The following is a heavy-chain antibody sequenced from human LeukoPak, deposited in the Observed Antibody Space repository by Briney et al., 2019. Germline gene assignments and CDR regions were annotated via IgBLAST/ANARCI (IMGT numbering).Heavy chain of an antibody. CDR1: GFTFSNFD. CDR2: ISGSGDGT. D-gene: IGHD3-10*01. CDR3: AKGRLQEGTVFRGVITPVDY. J-gene: IGHJ4*02. Sequence: PGESLTLSCAISGFTFSNFDMNWVRRAPGKGLEWVSYISGSGDGTYYADSVKYRCTISRDNSTNTLFLQMSSLSADDTALYYCAKGRLQEGTVFRGVITPVDYWGQGTLVTVTS. V-gene: IGHV3-23*01.